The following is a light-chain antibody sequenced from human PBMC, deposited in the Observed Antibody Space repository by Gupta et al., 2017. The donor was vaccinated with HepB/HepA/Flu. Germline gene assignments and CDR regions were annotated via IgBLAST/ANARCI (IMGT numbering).Light chain of an antibody. CDR1: NIASKS. CDR2: DNY. J-gene: IGLJ2*01. CDR3: QVWDSDSDHPI. V-gene: IGLV3-21*03. Sequence: SYVLTQPPSVSVAPGTTATITCGTNNIASKSVHWYQQKSGRAPVLVVYDNYNRPSGIPERFSGYNSWNTATLTISGVEAGDEADYYCQVWDSDSDHPIFGGGAKLTVL.